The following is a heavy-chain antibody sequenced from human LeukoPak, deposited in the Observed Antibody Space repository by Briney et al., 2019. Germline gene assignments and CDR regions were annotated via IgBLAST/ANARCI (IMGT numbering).Heavy chain of an antibody. Sequence: PGGSLRLSCAASGFTVSRNHMTWVRQAPGKGLELVSIIYSGGSTYYADSVKGRFAISRDNSKNTLDFQMNSLRAEDTAVYYCARFMFGGVIVPSNAFDIWGQGTMVTVSS. J-gene: IGHJ3*02. CDR1: GFTVSRNH. CDR3: ARFMFGGVIVPSNAFDI. D-gene: IGHD3-16*02. V-gene: IGHV3-53*01. CDR2: IYSGGST.